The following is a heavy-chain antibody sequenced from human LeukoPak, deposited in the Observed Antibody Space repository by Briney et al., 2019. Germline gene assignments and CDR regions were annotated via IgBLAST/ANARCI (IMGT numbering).Heavy chain of an antibody. J-gene: IGHJ2*01. CDR1: GFIFNSHW. CDR3: ARIRTKWYLDL. Sequence: PGGSLRLSCTGSGFIFNSHWMTWVRQAPGMGLEWVAKIRQDGNEKFYVDSVRGRFTISRDNAKNSLYLQLNSLRAEDTAVYYCARIRTKWYLDLWGRGTLVTVSP. D-gene: IGHD2-8*01. CDR2: IRQDGNEK. V-gene: IGHV3-7*01.